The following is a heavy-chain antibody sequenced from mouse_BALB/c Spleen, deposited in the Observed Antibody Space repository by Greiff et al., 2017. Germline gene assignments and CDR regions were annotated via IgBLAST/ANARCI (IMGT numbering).Heavy chain of an antibody. D-gene: IGHD1-1*01. CDR3: ARPPATVVPPYAMDY. Sequence: EVQGVESGGDLVKPGGSLKLSCAASGFTFSSYGMSWVRQTPDKRLEWVATISSGGSYTYYPDSVKGRFTISRDNAKNTLYLQMSSLKSEDTAMYYCARPPATVVPPYAMDYWGQGTSVTVSS. J-gene: IGHJ4*01. CDR2: ISSGGSYT. V-gene: IGHV5-6*01. CDR1: GFTFSSYG.